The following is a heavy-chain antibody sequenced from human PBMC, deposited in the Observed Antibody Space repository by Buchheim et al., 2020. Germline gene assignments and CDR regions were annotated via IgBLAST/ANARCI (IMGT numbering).Heavy chain of an antibody. Sequence: QLQLQESGPGLVKPSETLSLTCTVSGGSIDSRNYYWGWIRQPPGEGLEWIGTICSTGTTYYNPSLKTRVTISVDPSTNQFSLKLSSVTAADTAVYYCARDPYYYDNSGYKYFFDYWGQGIL. V-gene: IGHV4-39*07. CDR1: GGSIDSRNYY. D-gene: IGHD3-22*01. CDR3: ARDPYYYDNSGYKYFFDY. J-gene: IGHJ4*02. CDR2: ICSTGTT.